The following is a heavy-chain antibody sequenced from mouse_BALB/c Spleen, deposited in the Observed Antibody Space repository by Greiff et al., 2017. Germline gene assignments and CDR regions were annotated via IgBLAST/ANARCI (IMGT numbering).Heavy chain of an antibody. J-gene: IGHJ2*01. CDR3: ARGYDYEDVYFDY. Sequence: QVQLKESGPGLVAPSQSLSITCTVSGFSLTGYGVNWVRQPPGKGLEWLGMIWGDGSTDYNSALKSRLSISKDNSKSQVFLKMNSLQTDDTARYYCARGYDYEDVYFDYWGQGTTLTVSS. CDR2: IWGDGST. CDR1: GFSLTGYG. V-gene: IGHV2-6-7*01. D-gene: IGHD2-4*01.